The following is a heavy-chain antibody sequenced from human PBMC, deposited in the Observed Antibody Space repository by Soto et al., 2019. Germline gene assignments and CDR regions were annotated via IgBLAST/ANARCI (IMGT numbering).Heavy chain of an antibody. D-gene: IGHD3-22*01. Sequence: EVQLVESGGGLVKPGGSLRLSCAASGFTFSSYSMNWVRQAPGKGLEWVSSISSSSSYIYYADSVKGRFTISRDNAKNSLYLQMNSLRADDTAVYYCARDAYDSSGYQTAFDIWGQGTMVTVSS. J-gene: IGHJ3*02. CDR2: ISSSSSYI. CDR1: GFTFSSYS. CDR3: ARDAYDSSGYQTAFDI. V-gene: IGHV3-21*01.